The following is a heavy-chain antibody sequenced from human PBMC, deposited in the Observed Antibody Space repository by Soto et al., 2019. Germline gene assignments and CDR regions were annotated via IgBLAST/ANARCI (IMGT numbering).Heavy chain of an antibody. Sequence: SVKVSCKASGGTFSRNAISWVRQAPGQGLEWMGGIIPIFRTADYAQKFQGRVTITADESTSTAYMELSSLTSEDTAVYYCARDGRYCISSSCYFDYRGQGTLVTVSS. CDR2: IIPIFRTA. J-gene: IGHJ4*02. V-gene: IGHV1-69*13. CDR3: ARDGRYCISSSCYFDY. CDR1: GGTFSRNA. D-gene: IGHD2-2*01.